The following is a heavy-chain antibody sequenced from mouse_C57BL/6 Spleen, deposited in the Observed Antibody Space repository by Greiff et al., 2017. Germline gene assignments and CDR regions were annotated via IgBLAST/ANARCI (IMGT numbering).Heavy chain of an antibody. D-gene: IGHD2-2*01. V-gene: IGHV1-61*01. CDR1: GYTFTSYW. CDR2: IYPSDSET. Sequence: VQLQQPGAELVRPGSSVKLSCKASGYTFTSYWMDWVKQRPGQGLEWIGNIYPSDSETHYNQKFKDKATLTVDKSSSTAYMQLSSLTSEDSAVYYCARGLRREGYAMDYWGQGTSVTVSS. J-gene: IGHJ4*01. CDR3: ARGLRREGYAMDY.